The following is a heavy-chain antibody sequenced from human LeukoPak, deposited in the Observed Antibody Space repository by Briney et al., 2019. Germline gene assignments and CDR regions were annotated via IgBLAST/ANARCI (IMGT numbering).Heavy chain of an antibody. Sequence: SDTLSLTCAVSGYSISSSNWWGWIRQPPGRGLEWIGYIYYSGSIYYNPSLKSRVTMSVDTSKNQFSLKLSSVTAVDTAVYYCARVSGGRLLWFGAGSYYMDVWGKGTTVTISS. CDR2: IYYSGSI. CDR1: GYSISSSNW. D-gene: IGHD3-10*01. V-gene: IGHV4-28*05. J-gene: IGHJ6*03. CDR3: ARVSGGRLLWFGAGSYYMDV.